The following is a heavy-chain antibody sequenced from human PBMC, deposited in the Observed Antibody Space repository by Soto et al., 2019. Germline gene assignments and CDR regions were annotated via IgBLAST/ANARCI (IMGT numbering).Heavy chain of an antibody. Sequence: EVQLLESGGGLVQPGGSLRLSCAASGFTFSSYAMRWVRQAPGKGLEWVSAISGSGGSTYYADSVKGRFTISRDKSKNTLDLQMNSRRAEDTAVYYCAKGDSYGKGGDYYYYMDVWGKGTTVTVSS. V-gene: IGHV3-23*01. CDR2: ISGSGGST. CDR3: AKGDSYGKGGDYYYYMDV. D-gene: IGHD5-18*01. J-gene: IGHJ6*03. CDR1: GFTFSSYA.